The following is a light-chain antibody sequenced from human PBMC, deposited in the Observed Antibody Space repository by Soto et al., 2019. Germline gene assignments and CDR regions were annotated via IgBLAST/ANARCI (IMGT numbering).Light chain of an antibody. CDR2: SAS. CDR3: QQASDLPYT. J-gene: IGKJ2*01. CDR1: QDIFYY. Sequence: DIQMTQSPSSVSASVGDRVTITCRASQDIFYYLAWFQQKPGKAPELLLHSASSLQDGVPSRFSGSGSGTYFTLTISSLQPEDFATYYCQQASDLPYTFGQGTNLEIK. V-gene: IGKV1-12*01.